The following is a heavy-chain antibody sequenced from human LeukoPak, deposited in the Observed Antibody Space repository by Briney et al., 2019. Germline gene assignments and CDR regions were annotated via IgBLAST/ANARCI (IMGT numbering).Heavy chain of an antibody. Sequence: GGSLRLSCAASGFTFSSYSMNWVRQAPGKGLEWVSYISSSSTIYYADSVKGRFTISRDNAKNSLYLQMNSLRAEDTAVYYCRGVRGGTEADYWGQGTLVTVSS. J-gene: IGHJ4*02. D-gene: IGHD3-10*01. CDR2: ISSSSTI. CDR3: RGVRGGTEADY. V-gene: IGHV3-48*01. CDR1: GFTFSSYS.